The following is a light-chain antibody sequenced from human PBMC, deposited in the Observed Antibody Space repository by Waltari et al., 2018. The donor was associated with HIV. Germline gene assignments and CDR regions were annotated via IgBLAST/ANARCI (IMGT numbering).Light chain of an antibody. Sequence: QSVLTQPPSASGTPGQRVTISCSGSSSNIGSYTVNWYQQLPGTAPKLLIYSNNQRPSGVPDRFPASKSGTSASLAISGLQSEDEADYYCAAWDDSLNGWVFGGGTKLTVL. CDR1: SSNIGSYT. CDR3: AAWDDSLNGWV. J-gene: IGLJ3*02. V-gene: IGLV1-44*01. CDR2: SNN.